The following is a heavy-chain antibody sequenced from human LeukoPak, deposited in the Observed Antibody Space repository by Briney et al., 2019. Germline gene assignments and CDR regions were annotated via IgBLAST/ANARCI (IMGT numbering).Heavy chain of an antibody. CDR3: AKDRDTGFYVKGSFEI. CDR2: IYSGGSA. J-gene: IGHJ3*02. V-gene: IGHV3-66*01. D-gene: IGHD3-9*01. Sequence: AGGSLRLSRAASGFTFNNAWMSWVRQAPGKGLEWVAVIYSGGSAHHAAPVRGRFTISRDKSENTVYLQMNNLRVEDTAVYYCAKDRDTGFYVKGSFEIWGQGTTVTVSS. CDR1: GFTFNNAW.